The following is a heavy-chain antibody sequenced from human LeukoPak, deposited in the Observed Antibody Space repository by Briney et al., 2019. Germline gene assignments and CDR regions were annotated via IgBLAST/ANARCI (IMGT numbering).Heavy chain of an antibody. D-gene: IGHD6-13*01. Sequence: GGSLRLSCAASGFTFSTYYMSWVRQAPGTGLEWVANIKQDGSEKYYVDSVKGRFTISRDNAKNSLYLQMNSLRAEDTAVYYCARHAAAAAYFDYWGQGTLVTVSS. V-gene: IGHV3-7*01. CDR3: ARHAAAAAYFDY. CDR1: GFTFSTYY. J-gene: IGHJ4*02. CDR2: IKQDGSEK.